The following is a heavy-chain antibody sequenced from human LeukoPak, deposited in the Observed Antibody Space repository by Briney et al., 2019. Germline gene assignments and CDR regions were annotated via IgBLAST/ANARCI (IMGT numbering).Heavy chain of an antibody. CDR3: ARHSGYLYFDY. V-gene: IGHV4-59*08. J-gene: IGHJ4*02. CDR1: GGSISSYY. D-gene: IGHD5-12*01. CDR2: IYSSGRT. Sequence: PSETLSLTCTVSGGSISSYYWSWIRQSPGRGLEWIGLIYSSGRTNYNPSLKSRVTISVDTSKNQFSLRLISVAAADTAVYYCARHSGYLYFDYWGQGALVTVSS.